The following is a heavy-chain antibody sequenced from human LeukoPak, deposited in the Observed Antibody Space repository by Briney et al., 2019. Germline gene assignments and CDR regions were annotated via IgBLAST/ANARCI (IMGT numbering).Heavy chain of an antibody. CDR1: GFTFGDYA. D-gene: IGHD3-16*01. V-gene: IGHV3-49*04. Sequence: GGSLRLSCTASGFTFGDYAMSWVRQAPGKGLEWVGFIRSKAYGGTTEYAASVKGRFTISRDDSKSIAYLQMNSLKTEDTAVYYCTRVHDYVWGSYSSKYYYYYMDVWGKGTTVTISS. CDR2: IRSKAYGGTT. CDR3: TRVHDYVWGSYSSKYYYYYMDV. J-gene: IGHJ6*03.